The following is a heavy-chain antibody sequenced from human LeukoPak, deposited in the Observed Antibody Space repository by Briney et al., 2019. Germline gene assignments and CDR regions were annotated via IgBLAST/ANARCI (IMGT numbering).Heavy chain of an antibody. Sequence: GRSLRLSCAASGFTFDDYAMHWVRQAPGKGLEWVSGISWNSGSIGYADSVKGRFTISRDNAKNTLYLQMNSLRAEDTAVYYCARESGSVTSEVDFDYWGQGTLVTVSS. CDR1: GFTFDDYA. CDR2: ISWNSGSI. J-gene: IGHJ4*02. V-gene: IGHV3-9*01. D-gene: IGHD4-17*01. CDR3: ARESGSVTSEVDFDY.